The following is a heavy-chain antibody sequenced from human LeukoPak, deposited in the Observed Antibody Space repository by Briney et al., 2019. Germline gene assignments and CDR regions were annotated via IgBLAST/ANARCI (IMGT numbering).Heavy chain of an antibody. D-gene: IGHD3/OR15-3a*01. CDR2: IWYDGSNK. Sequence: GGSLRLSCAASGFTFSSYGMHWVRQAPGKGLEWVAVIWYDGSNKYYADSVKGRFTISRDNSKNTLYLQMNSLGAEDTAVYYCARDPGLYYFDYWGQGTLVTVSS. CDR3: ARDPGLYYFDY. J-gene: IGHJ4*02. V-gene: IGHV3-33*01. CDR1: GFTFSSYG.